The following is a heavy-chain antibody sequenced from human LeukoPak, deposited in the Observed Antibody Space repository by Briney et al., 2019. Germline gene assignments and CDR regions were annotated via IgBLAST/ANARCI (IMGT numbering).Heavy chain of an antibody. J-gene: IGHJ4*02. CDR1: GGSFSGYY. CDR3: ARGALASRDIDY. CDR2: INHSGST. D-gene: IGHD3-9*01. Sequence: SETLSLTCAVYGGSFSGYYWSWIRQPPGKGLEWIGEINHSGSTNYNPSLKSRVTISVHPSKNQFSLKLSSVTAADTAVYYCARGALASRDIDYWGQGTLVTVSS. V-gene: IGHV4-34*01.